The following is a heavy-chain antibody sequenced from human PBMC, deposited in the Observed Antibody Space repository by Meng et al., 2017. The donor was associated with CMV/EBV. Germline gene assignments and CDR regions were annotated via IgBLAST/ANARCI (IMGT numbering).Heavy chain of an antibody. V-gene: IGHV3-21*01. CDR3: ARMGGYCSSTSCNYYYYGMDV. Sequence: GGSLRLSCAASGFTFSSYSMNWVRQAPGKGLEWVSSISSSSSYIYYADSVKGRFTISRDNAKNSLYLQMNSLRAEDTAVYYCARMGGYCSSTSCNYYYYGMDVWGQGTTVTVSS. CDR2: ISSSSSYI. J-gene: IGHJ6*02. D-gene: IGHD2-2*01. CDR1: GFTFSSYS.